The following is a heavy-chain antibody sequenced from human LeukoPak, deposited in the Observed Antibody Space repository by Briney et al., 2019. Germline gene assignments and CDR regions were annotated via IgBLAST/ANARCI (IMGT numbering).Heavy chain of an antibody. V-gene: IGHV1-46*01. CDR2: INPNGGFT. CDR3: AGRATGESGSSLGFYR. Sequence: ASVKLSCKASGYSFTSNYIHWARQAPGQGLEWMGIINPNGGFTSYAPNFQNRLTMTRDTSTTTVYRELSSLRSDDIAVYYCAGRATGESGSSLGFYRWGQGILVTVSS. J-gene: IGHJ5*02. CDR1: GYSFTSNY. D-gene: IGHD3-10*01.